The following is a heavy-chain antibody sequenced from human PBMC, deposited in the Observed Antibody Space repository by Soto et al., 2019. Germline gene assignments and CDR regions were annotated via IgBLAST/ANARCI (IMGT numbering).Heavy chain of an antibody. CDR3: ARHASYCSGGSCYSGYYYGMDV. CDR2: IYYSGST. CDR1: GGSISSSSYY. V-gene: IGHV4-39*01. Sequence: QLQLQESGPGLVKPSETLSLTCTVSGGSISSSSYYWGWIRQPPGKGLEWIGSIYYSGSTYYNPSLKSRVTISVDTSKNQFSLKLSSVTAADTAVYYCARHASYCSGGSCYSGYYYGMDVWGQGTTVTVSS. D-gene: IGHD2-15*01. J-gene: IGHJ6*02.